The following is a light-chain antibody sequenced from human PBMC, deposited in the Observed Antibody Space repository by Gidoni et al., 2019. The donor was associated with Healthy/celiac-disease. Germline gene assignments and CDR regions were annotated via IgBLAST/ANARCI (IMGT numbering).Light chain of an antibody. CDR2: AAS. CDR1: QGISSY. V-gene: IGKV1-9*01. CDR3: QQLNSYPRFT. Sequence: IQLTQSPSFLSASVGDRVTITCRASQGISSYLAWYQQKPGKAPKLLIYAASTLQSGVPSRFSGSGSGTEFTLTISSLQPEDFATYYCQQLNSYPRFTFXPXTKVDIK. J-gene: IGKJ3*01.